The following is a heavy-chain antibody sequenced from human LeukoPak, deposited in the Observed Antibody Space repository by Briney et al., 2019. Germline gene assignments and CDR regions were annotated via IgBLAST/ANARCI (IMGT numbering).Heavy chain of an antibody. CDR2: IYWNDDM. D-gene: IGHD5-24*01. V-gene: IGHV2-5*01. CDR3: AQAGDGYNSDALDI. CDR1: GFSLNTPGVG. J-gene: IGHJ3*02. Sequence: SGPTLVKPTQTLTLTCTFSGFSLNTPGVGVGWIRHPPGKALEWLVLIYWNDDMRYSPSLKSRLILTKDTSKSQVVLTLTNMDPVDTATYYCAQAGDGYNSDALDIWGQGTMVTVSS.